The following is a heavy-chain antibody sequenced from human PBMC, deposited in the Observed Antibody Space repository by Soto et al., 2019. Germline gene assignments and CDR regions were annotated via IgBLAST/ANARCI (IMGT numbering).Heavy chain of an antibody. Sequence: ASVKVSCKTSGFTFSSSAVHWVRQARGHRLQWIGWIDVGSANANYAQMLQERVTISRDMSTSTAYMELSSLRPEDTAVYYCAREKGRGKLDYWGQGTLVTVSS. D-gene: IGHD1-1*01. J-gene: IGHJ4*02. CDR3: AREKGRGKLDY. V-gene: IGHV1-58*01. CDR2: IDVGSANA. CDR1: GFTFSSSA.